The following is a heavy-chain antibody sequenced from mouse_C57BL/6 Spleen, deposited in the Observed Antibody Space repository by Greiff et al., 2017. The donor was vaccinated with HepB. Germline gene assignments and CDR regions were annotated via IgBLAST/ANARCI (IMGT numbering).Heavy chain of an antibody. CDR3: TRWDYGSSYDYYAMDY. V-gene: IGHV1-15*01. Sequence: VQLQQSGAELVRPGASVTLSCKASGYTFTDYEMHWVKQTPVHGLEWIGAIDPETGGTAYNQKFKGKAILTADKSSSTAYMELRSLTSEDSAVYYCTRWDYGSSYDYYAMDYWGQGTSVTVSS. J-gene: IGHJ4*01. CDR1: GYTFTDYE. D-gene: IGHD1-1*01. CDR2: IDPETGGT.